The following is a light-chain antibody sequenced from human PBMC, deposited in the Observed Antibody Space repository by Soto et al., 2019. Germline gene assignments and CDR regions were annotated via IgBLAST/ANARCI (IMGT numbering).Light chain of an antibody. J-gene: IGKJ4*01. Sequence: DIQMTQSPSSLSASVGDRVTITCRGSQVISNYLAWYQQRPGKVPKLLIYAASTLQSGVSSRFSGSGSGTIFALTISSLQPEDVATYYCQKYDTVPLTFGGGTKVEIK. CDR2: AAS. CDR1: QVISNY. V-gene: IGKV1-27*01. CDR3: QKYDTVPLT.